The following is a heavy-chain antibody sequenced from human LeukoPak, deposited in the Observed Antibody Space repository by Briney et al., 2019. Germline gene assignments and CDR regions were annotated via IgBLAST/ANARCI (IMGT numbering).Heavy chain of an antibody. CDR3: ARERLRGYCSGGSCYLDP. V-gene: IGHV3-11*06. D-gene: IGHD2-15*01. J-gene: IGHJ5*02. Sequence: GGSLRLSCAASGFTFSDHYMSWMRQAPGKGLEWVSYISSSSSYTNYADSVKGRFTISRDNAKNSLYLQMNSLRAEDTAVYYCARERLRGYCSGGSCYLDPWGQGTLVTVSS. CDR1: GFTFSDHY. CDR2: ISSSSSYT.